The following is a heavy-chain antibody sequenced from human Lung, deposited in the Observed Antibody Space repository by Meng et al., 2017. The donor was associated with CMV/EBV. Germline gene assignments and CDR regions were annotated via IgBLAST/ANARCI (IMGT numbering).Heavy chain of an antibody. D-gene: IGHD3-3*01. Sequence: GGSXRLXCAAPGFTFSSYAMHWVRQAPGKGLEWVAAISYDGSNKYYADSVKGRFTISRDNSKNTLYLQMNSLRAEDTAVYYCARDPLSSRYYDFWSGYGGYYYYGMDVWXQGTXVT. CDR1: GFTFSSYA. CDR2: ISYDGSNK. V-gene: IGHV3-30-3*01. CDR3: ARDPLSSRYYDFWSGYGGYYYYGMDV. J-gene: IGHJ6*02.